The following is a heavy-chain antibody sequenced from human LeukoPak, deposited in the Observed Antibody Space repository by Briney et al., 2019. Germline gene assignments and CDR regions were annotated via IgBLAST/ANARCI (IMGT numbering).Heavy chain of an antibody. CDR3: ARDLGVATMGLDAFDI. J-gene: IGHJ3*02. Sequence: SETLSLTCTVSRGSISSSTYYWGWIRQPPGKGLEWIGTIYYSGSTYYNPSLKSRVTISVDTSKNQFSLKLSSVTAADTAVYYCARDLGVATMGLDAFDIWGQGTMVTVSS. CDR2: IYYSGST. D-gene: IGHD5-12*01. CDR1: RGSISSSTYY. V-gene: IGHV4-39*07.